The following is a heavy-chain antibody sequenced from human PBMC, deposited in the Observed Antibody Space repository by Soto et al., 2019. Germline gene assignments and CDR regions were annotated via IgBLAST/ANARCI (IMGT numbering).Heavy chain of an antibody. CDR2: IHHSGST. CDR1: SASIISEQR. V-gene: IGHV4-4*02. J-gene: IGHJ4*02. D-gene: IGHD6-19*01. Sequence: QMQLQESGPGLVKPSETLSLTCAVSSASIISEQRWSWVRQPPGKGLEWIGEIHHSGSTNNNPSLRSRVTLSVDKSKSLFSLNLNSVTAADTAVYYCASSFGWYAIDQWGQGTLVIVSS. CDR3: ASSFGWYAIDQ.